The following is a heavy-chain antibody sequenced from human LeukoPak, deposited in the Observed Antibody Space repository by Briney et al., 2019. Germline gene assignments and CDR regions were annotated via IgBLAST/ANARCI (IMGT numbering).Heavy chain of an antibody. V-gene: IGHV4-34*01. J-gene: IGHJ5*02. CDR1: GGSFSGYY. CDR2: INHSGST. CDR3: ARQGYYYDSSGYYFVWFDP. Sequence: PSETLSLTCAVYGGSFSGYYWSWIRQPPGKGLEWIGEINHSGSTNYNPSLKSRVTISVDTSKNQFSLKLSSVTAADTAVYYCARQGYYYDSSGYYFVWFDPWGQGTLVTVSS. D-gene: IGHD3-22*01.